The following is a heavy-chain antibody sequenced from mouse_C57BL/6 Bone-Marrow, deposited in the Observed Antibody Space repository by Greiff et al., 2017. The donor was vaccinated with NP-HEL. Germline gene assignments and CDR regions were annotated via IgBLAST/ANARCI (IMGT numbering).Heavy chain of an antibody. D-gene: IGHD1-1*01. CDR2: IYPGDGDT. V-gene: IGHV1-82*01. Sequence: VQLQQSGPELVKPGASVKISCKASGYAFSSSWMNWVKQRPGKGLEWIGRIYPGDGDTNYNGKFKGKATLTADKSSSTAYMQLSSLTSEDSAVYFCARHYYGRSYRYFDVWGTGTTVTVSS. CDR1: GYAFSSSW. J-gene: IGHJ1*03. CDR3: ARHYYGRSYRYFDV.